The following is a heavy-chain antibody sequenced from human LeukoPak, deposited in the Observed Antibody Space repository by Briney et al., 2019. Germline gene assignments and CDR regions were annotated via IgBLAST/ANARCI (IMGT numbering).Heavy chain of an antibody. CDR2: ISGSGGST. D-gene: IGHD3-10*01. CDR3: AKDPHLWPDAFDI. V-gene: IGHV3-23*01. CDR1: GFSFSSYA. J-gene: IGHJ3*02. Sequence: GGSLRLSCAASGFSFSSYAMSWVRQAPGKGLAWVSAISGSGGSTYYADSVKGRFTISRDNSKNTLYLQMNSLRAEDTAVYYCAKDPHLWPDAFDIWGQGTMVTVSS.